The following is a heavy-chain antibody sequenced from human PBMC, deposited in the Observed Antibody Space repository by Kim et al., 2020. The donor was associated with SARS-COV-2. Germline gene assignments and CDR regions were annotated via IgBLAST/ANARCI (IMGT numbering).Heavy chain of an antibody. V-gene: IGHV1-69*13. CDR1: GGTFSSYA. J-gene: IGHJ6*02. CDR3: ARSGWGYCSSTSCYRYYYGMDV. Sequence: SVKVSCKASGGTFSSYAISWVRKAPGQGLEWMGGIIPIFGTANYAQKFQGRVTITADESTSTAYMELSSLRSEDTAVYYCARSGWGYCSSTSCYRYYYGMDVWGQGTTVTVSS. D-gene: IGHD2-2*01. CDR2: IIPIFGTA.